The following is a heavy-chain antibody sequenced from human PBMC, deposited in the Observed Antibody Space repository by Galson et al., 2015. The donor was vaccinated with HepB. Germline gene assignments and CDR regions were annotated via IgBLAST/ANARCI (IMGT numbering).Heavy chain of an antibody. CDR1: GGTFSSYA. V-gene: IGHV1-69*13. Sequence: SVKVSCKASGGTFSSYAISWVRQAPGQGLEWMGGIIPIFGTANYAQKFQGRVTITADESTSTAYMELSSLRSEDTAVYYCARGDITIFGVVLLPPYYYYMDVWGKGTTVTVSS. CDR2: IIPIFGTA. J-gene: IGHJ6*03. D-gene: IGHD3-3*01. CDR3: ARGDITIFGVVLLPPYYYYMDV.